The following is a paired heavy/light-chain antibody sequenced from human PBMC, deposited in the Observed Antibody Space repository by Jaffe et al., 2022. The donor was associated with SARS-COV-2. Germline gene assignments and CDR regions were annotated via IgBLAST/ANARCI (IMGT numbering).Heavy chain of an antibody. Sequence: EVQLVESGGDSVQPGRSLRLSCTGSGFMFGDFVINWVRQAPGKGLEWVGFIRTRGHGATAEYAASLKGRFSISRDDSKRIAHLQMQSLQVEDTGVYYCAREHIPRPGYNVLIRDYYPLGSWGQGTLVTGS. CDR3: AREHIPRPGYNVLIRDYYPLGS. CDR2: IRTRGHGATA. J-gene: IGHJ5*02. V-gene: IGHV3-49*04. D-gene: IGHD5-18*01. CDR1: GFMFGDFV.
Light chain of an antibody. CDR1: QSVSANR. Sequence: EIVLTQSPGTLSLSPGEGAMLSCRASQSVSANRLAWYQQKRGQVPRLLIYGASRRATGIPDRFGGSGSGTDFNLTINRLEPDDFAVYYCQQYGTHPYSFGQGTKVESK. J-gene: IGKJ1*01. CDR2: GAS. V-gene: IGKV3-20*01. CDR3: QQYGTHPYS.